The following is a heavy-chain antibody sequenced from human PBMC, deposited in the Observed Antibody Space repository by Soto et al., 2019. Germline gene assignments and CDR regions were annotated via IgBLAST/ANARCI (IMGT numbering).Heavy chain of an antibody. V-gene: IGHV3-48*02. CDR1: GFTFSSYS. J-gene: IGHJ4*02. Sequence: GGSLRLSCAASGFTFSSYSMNWVRQAPGKGLEWVSYISSSSSTIYYTDSVKGRFTISRDNAKNSLYLQMNSLRDEDTAVYYCARGPFTIFGVVRKGRWYYFDYWGQGTLVTVSS. CDR3: ARGPFTIFGVVRKGRWYYFDY. D-gene: IGHD3-3*01. CDR2: ISSSSSTI.